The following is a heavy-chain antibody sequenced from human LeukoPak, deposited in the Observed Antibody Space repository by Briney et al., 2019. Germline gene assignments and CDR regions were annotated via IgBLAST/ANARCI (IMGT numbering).Heavy chain of an antibody. CDR1: GGSFRDYH. CDR2: INQSGST. D-gene: IGHD4-11*01. V-gene: IGHV4-34*01. J-gene: IGHJ4*01. Sequence: SETLSLTCAVYGGSFRDYHWSWIRQPPGKGRNGLGEINQSGSTKYNPSLKSRVTISGDKSRNQFSLKLSSVTAADTAVYYCARSQGYSNVLGGDYFDYWGHGTLVTVSS. CDR3: ARSQGYSNVLGGDYFDY.